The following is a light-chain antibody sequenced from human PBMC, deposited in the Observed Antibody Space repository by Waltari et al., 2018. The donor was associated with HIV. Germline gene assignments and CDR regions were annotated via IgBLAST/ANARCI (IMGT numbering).Light chain of an antibody. CDR3: HQYDRSPYT. J-gene: IGKJ2*01. CDR2: WAS. CDR1: QSVLFTSNNKNY. Sequence: INCKSSQSVLFTSNNKNYLAWYQQKPGQPPKLLINWASTRESGVPDRFSGSGSGTEFTLTISSLQAEDVAVYYCHQYDRSPYTFGQGTKVEIK. V-gene: IGKV4-1*01.